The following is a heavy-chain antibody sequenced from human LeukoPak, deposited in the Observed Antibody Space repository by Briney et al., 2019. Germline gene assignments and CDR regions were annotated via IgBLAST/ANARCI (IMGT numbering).Heavy chain of an antibody. CDR1: GGSISSYY. CDR3: ARQGYGDYAPPDWYFDL. Sequence: SETLSLTCTVSGGSISSYYWSWIRQPPGKGLEWIGYIYYSGSTNYNPSLKSRVTISVDTSKNQFSLKLSSVTAADTAVYYCARQGYGDYAPPDWYFDLWGRGTLVTVSS. CDR2: IYYSGST. D-gene: IGHD4-17*01. J-gene: IGHJ2*01. V-gene: IGHV4-59*08.